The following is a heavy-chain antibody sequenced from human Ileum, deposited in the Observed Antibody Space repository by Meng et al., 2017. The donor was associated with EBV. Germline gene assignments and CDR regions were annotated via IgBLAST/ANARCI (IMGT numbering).Heavy chain of an antibody. CDR3: ARVERGVKFDK. Sequence: QVQLLQSGAGGKKPGASVKLSCNASGYTFSNYAIHWVRQAPGQRPEWMGWINADNGNTKYSQKFQGRVTITRNTPASTVYMDVRSLRSEDTAVYFCARVERGVKFDKWGQGTLVTVSS. CDR1: GYTFSNYA. CDR2: INADNGNT. V-gene: IGHV1-3*01. J-gene: IGHJ4*01. D-gene: IGHD2-21*01.